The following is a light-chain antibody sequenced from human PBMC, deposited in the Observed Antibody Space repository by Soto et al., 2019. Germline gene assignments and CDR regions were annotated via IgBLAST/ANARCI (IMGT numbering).Light chain of an antibody. CDR3: QSYNDWPFT. CDR1: EGRSTY. V-gene: IGKV3-15*01. Sequence: EIVMTQSPATLSVSPGERVTLSCRASEGRSTYLAWYQQKPGQAPMLLIYGASTKATGIPARFSGSGSATDFTLTISSLQSEDFAVYYCQSYNDWPFTFGQGTKLEI. J-gene: IGKJ2*01. CDR2: GAS.